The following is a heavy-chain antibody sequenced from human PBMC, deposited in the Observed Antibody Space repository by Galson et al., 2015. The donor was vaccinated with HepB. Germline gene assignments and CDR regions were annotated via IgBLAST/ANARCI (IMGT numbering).Heavy chain of an antibody. D-gene: IGHD3-10*01. CDR2: IWYDGSNK. Sequence: SLRLSCAAFGFTFSSYGMHWVRQAPGKGLEWVAVIWYDGSNKYYADSVKGRFTISRDNSKNTLYLQMNSLRAEDTAVYYCARSRFGEGWYFDYWGQGTLVTVSS. V-gene: IGHV3-33*08. J-gene: IGHJ4*02. CDR1: GFTFSSYG. CDR3: ARSRFGEGWYFDY.